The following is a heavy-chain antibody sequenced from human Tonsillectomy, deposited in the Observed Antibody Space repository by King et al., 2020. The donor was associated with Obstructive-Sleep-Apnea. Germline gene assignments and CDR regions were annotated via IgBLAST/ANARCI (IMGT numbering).Heavy chain of an antibody. CDR2: INPDGSVA. Sequence: VQLVESGGALVQPGGSLRLSCAASGFTFSSYWMNWVRQAPGKGLVWASRINPDGSVAIYADSVKGRFTISRDNAKNTLYLQMTDLRPGDTARYYCARPTVTLEYWGQGSQVTVSS. D-gene: IGHD4-17*01. CDR1: GFTFSSYW. V-gene: IGHV3-74*01. CDR3: ARPTVTLEY. J-gene: IGHJ4*02.